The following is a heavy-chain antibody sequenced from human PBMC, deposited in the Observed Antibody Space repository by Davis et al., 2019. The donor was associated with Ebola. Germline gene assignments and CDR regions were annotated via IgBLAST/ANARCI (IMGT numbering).Heavy chain of an antibody. V-gene: IGHV4-59*01. J-gene: IGHJ4*02. D-gene: IGHD7-27*01. CDR3: ARDNFGLGMGIFDH. Sequence: SETLSLTCTVSGGSISNSYWSWIRQLPGKGLEWTGYIYYSGNSKYNLSLKSRVTMSVDASRNQFSRTLSSVTAAGTAVYYCARDNFGLGMGIFDHWGQGALVTVSS. CDR2: IYYSGNS. CDR1: GGSISNSY.